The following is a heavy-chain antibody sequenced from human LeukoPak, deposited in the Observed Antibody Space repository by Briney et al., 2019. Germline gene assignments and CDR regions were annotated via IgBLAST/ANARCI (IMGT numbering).Heavy chain of an antibody. CDR1: GYSISSGYY. D-gene: IGHD1-7*01. CDR2: IYHSGST. J-gene: IGHJ4*02. CDR3: ARVAQGLTGTTLPPNYFDY. V-gene: IGHV4-38-2*02. Sequence: SETLSLTCTVSGYSISSGYYWGWIRQPPGKGLEWFGSIYHSGSTYYNPSLKSRFPISLDRSKNQFSLKLSSVTAADTAVYYCARVAQGLTGTTLPPNYFDYWGQGTLVTVSS.